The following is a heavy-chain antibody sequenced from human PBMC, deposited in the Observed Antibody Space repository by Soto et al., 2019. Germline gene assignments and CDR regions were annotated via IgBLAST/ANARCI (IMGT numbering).Heavy chain of an antibody. CDR1: GFTFSSYA. V-gene: IGHV3-23*01. CDR3: TRETYYYDSSGYYQGYAFDI. D-gene: IGHD3-22*01. J-gene: IGHJ3*02. CDR2: ISGSGGST. Sequence: EVQLLESGGGLVQPGGSLRLSCAASGFTFSSYAMSWVRQAPGKGLEWVSAISGSGGSTYYADSVKGRFTISRDNSKNTLYLPMNSLRADDTAVYYCTRETYYYDSSGYYQGYAFDIWGQGTMVTVSS.